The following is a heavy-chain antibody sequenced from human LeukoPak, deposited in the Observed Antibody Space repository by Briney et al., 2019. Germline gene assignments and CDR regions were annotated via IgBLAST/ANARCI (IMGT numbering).Heavy chain of an antibody. V-gene: IGHV4-59*01. CDR2: IYYSGST. Sequence: SETMSLTCTVSGGSISSYSWSWIRQPPGKGLEWIGYIYYSGSTNYNPSLKSRVTISVDTSKNQLSLKLSSVTAADTAVYYYAPDLSSRAARLQGYYYYMDVWGKGTTVTVSS. D-gene: IGHD6-6*01. J-gene: IGHJ6*03. CDR1: GGSISSYS. CDR3: APDLSSRAARLQGYYYYMDV.